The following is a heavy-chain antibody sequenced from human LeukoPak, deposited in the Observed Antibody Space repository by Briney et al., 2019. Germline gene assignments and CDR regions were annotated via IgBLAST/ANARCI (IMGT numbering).Heavy chain of an antibody. D-gene: IGHD3-10*01. CDR2: IYYSGST. CDR1: GGSISSYY. Sequence: MSSETLSLTCTVSGGSISSYYWSWIRQPPGKGLEWIGYIYYSGSTNYNPSLKSRVTISVDTSKNQFSLKLSSVTAADTAVYYCARLLARSGRLSRPVFHYYYYMDVWGKGTTVTISS. J-gene: IGHJ6*03. V-gene: IGHV4-59*12. CDR3: ARLLARSGRLSRPVFHYYYYMDV.